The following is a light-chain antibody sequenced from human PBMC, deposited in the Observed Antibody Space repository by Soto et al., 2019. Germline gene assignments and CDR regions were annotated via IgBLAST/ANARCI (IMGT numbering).Light chain of an antibody. CDR2: DVS. CDR1: SSDVGAYNF. V-gene: IGLV2-14*03. Sequence: QSALTQPASVSGSPGQSITISCTGTSSDVGAYNFVSWYQQHPGKVPKLMIFDVSSRPSGVSDRFSGSKSGNTASLTISGLQAEDEGDYYSSSYTRSSTHVFGSGTKLTVL. J-gene: IGLJ1*01. CDR3: SSYTRSSTHV.